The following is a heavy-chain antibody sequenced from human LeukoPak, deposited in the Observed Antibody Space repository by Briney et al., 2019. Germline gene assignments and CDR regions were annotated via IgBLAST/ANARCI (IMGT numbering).Heavy chain of an antibody. J-gene: IGHJ6*03. D-gene: IGHD3-3*01. V-gene: IGHV4-4*07. CDR2: IYTSGSI. CDR3: ARDIRAARDFWSGYHYYYYYYMDV. CDR1: GGSISSYY. Sequence: SETLSLTCTVSGGSISSYYWSWIRQPAGKGLEWIGRIYTSGSINYNPSLKSRGTMSVDTSKNQFSLKLSSVTAADTAVYYCARDIRAARDFWSGYHYYYYYYMDVWGKGTTVTVSS.